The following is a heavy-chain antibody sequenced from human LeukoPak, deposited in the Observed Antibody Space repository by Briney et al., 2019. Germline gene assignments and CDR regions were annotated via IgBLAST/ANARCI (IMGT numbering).Heavy chain of an antibody. CDR3: ARREYYYDSSGYNANDAFNI. V-gene: IGHV1-18*01. J-gene: IGHJ3*02. CDR1: GYTFTSYG. Sequence: GASVKVSCKASGYTFTSYGISWVRQAPGQGLEWMGRISAYNGNTNYAQKLQGRVTMTTDTSTSTAYMELRSLRSDDTAVYYCARREYYYDSSGYNANDAFNIWGQGTMVTVSS. D-gene: IGHD3-22*01. CDR2: ISAYNGNT.